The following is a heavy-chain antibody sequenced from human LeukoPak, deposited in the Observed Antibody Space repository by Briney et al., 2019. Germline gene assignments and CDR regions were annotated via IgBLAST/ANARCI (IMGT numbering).Heavy chain of an antibody. Sequence: QAGGSLRLSCAASGFTFNDYAMHWVRQAPGKGLEWVSGISWNSGSIDCADSVKGRFTISRDNAKNSLYLQMNSLRAEDTALYYCAKGWSSGSRTSLDYWGQGTLVTVSS. D-gene: IGHD3-22*01. CDR1: GFTFNDYA. J-gene: IGHJ4*02. V-gene: IGHV3-9*01. CDR3: AKGWSSGSRTSLDY. CDR2: ISWNSGSI.